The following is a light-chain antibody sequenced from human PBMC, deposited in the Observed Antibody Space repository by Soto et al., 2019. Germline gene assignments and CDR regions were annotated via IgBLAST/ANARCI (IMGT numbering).Light chain of an antibody. Sequence: SALTQPRSVSGSPGQSVTISCTGTSSDVGGYNYVSWYQQHPGKAPKLMIYDVCKRPSGVPDRFSGSKSGNTASLTISGLQAEDEADYYCCSYAGSYTHVVFGGGTKLTVL. CDR2: DVC. J-gene: IGLJ2*01. CDR1: SSDVGGYNY. V-gene: IGLV2-11*01. CDR3: CSYAGSYTHVV.